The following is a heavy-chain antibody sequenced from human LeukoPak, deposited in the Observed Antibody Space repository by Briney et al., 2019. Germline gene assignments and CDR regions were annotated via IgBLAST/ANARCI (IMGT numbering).Heavy chain of an antibody. D-gene: IGHD1-7*01. CDR1: GFTFSSYG. V-gene: IGHV3-30*03. Sequence: PGRSLRLSCAASGFTFSSYGMHWVRQAPGKGLEWVAVISYDGSNKYYADSVKGRFTISRDNSKNTLYLQMNSLRAEDTAVFYCVRDGHGTVPLDYWGQGILVTVSS. J-gene: IGHJ4*02. CDR3: VRDGHGTVPLDY. CDR2: ISYDGSNK.